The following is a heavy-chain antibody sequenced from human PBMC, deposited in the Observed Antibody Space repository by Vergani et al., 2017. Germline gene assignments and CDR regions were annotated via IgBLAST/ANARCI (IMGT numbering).Heavy chain of an antibody. V-gene: IGHV3-48*01. CDR1: GFDFSSYI. CDR3: ARLPRGPWNFDL. CDR2: VSTGTKSQ. Sequence: QLVESGGGWVQPGGSLRLSCVVSGFDFSSYIMNWVRQAPGKGLEWVSFVSTGTKSQSYAESVKGRFTISRDSAKNSLYLQLSSLRAEDTAVYYCARLPRGPWNFDLWGRGTLITVSS. J-gene: IGHJ2*01.